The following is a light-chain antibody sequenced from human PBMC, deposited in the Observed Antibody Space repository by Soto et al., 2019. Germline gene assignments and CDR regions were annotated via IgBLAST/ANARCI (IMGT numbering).Light chain of an antibody. J-gene: IGKJ1*01. CDR1: QSVSSN. V-gene: IGKV3-15*01. CDR2: GAS. CDR3: QQYNNWPWT. Sequence: EMVMTQSPATLSVSPGERETLSCRARQSVSSNLAWYQQKPGQAPRLLIYGASTRATGIPARFSGSGSGTEFTLTISSLQSEDFAVYYCQQYNNWPWTFGQGTKV.